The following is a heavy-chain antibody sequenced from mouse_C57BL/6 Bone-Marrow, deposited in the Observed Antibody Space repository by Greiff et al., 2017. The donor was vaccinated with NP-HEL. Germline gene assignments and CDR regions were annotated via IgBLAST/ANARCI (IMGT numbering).Heavy chain of an antibody. Sequence: QVQLQQSGAELARPGASVKLSCKASGYTFTSYGISWVKQRTGQGLEWIGEIYPRSGNTYYNEKFKGKATLTADKSSSTAYMELRSLTSEDSAVYFCAPATVVATVDYWGEGPTLTVSS. CDR1: GYTFTSYG. V-gene: IGHV1-81*01. CDR2: IYPRSGNT. CDR3: APATVVATVDY. D-gene: IGHD1-1*01. J-gene: IGHJ2*01.